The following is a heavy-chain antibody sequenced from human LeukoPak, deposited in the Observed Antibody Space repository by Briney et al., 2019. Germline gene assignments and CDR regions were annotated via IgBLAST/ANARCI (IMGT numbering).Heavy chain of an antibody. CDR2: ISGSGGST. Sequence: GGSLRLSCAASGFTITNAWMSWVRQAPGKGLEWVSAISGSGGSTYYADSVKGRFTISRDNSKNTLYLQMNSLRAEDTAVYYCAKANVKDIVVVPAASFDYWGQGTLVTVSS. D-gene: IGHD2-2*01. V-gene: IGHV3-23*01. CDR3: AKANVKDIVVVPAASFDY. CDR1: GFTITNAW. J-gene: IGHJ4*02.